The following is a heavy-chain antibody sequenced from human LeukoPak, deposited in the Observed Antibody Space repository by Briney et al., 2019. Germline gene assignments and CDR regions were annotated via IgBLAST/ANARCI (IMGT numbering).Heavy chain of an antibody. Sequence: PSETLSLTCTISGGYITNNYWSWIRQPPGKGLEWIGYIYYSGGTNYNPSLKSRVAISINTSMNQFSLKLSSVTAADTAVYYCARAGGSGLIDYWGQGTLVTVSS. D-gene: IGHD6-19*01. V-gene: IGHV4-59*12. CDR3: ARAGGSGLIDY. J-gene: IGHJ4*02. CDR1: GGYITNNY. CDR2: IYYSGGT.